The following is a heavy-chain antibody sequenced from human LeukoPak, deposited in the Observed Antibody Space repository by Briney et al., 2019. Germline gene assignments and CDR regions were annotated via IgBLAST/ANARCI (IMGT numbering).Heavy chain of an antibody. V-gene: IGHV3-30-3*01. CDR1: GFTFSSYT. CDR2: ISFDGSNK. CDR3: ARNLHYYDSSGYYLDY. D-gene: IGHD3-22*01. Sequence: GRSLRLSCAASGFTFSSYTIHWVRQPPGKGLEWVAVISFDGSNKYYADSVKGRFTISRDNSKNTLYPQMNSLRAEDTAVYYCARNLHYYDSSGYYLDYWGQGTLVTVSS. J-gene: IGHJ4*02.